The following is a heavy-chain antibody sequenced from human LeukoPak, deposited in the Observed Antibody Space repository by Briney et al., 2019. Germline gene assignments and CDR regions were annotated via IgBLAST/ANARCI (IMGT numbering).Heavy chain of an antibody. CDR1: GFTVSSSD. Sequence: PGESLRLSCAASGFTVSSSDMSWVRQAPGKGLEWVSVINSGDATSYADSVKGRFTISRDNSKNTLSLHMNSLRAEDTAVYYCARGPRGFDPWGQGTLVTVSS. CDR2: INSGDAT. CDR3: ARGPRGFDP. J-gene: IGHJ5*02. V-gene: IGHV3-53*01.